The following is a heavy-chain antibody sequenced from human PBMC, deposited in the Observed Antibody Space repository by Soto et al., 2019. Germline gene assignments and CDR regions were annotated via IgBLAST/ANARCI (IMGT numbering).Heavy chain of an antibody. V-gene: IGHV4-59*08. Sequence: SETLSLTCTASGTSISSYYWSWVRQPPGKGLEWIGYIYYSGSTYYNPSLKSRVTISVDTSKNQFSLKLSSVTAADTAVYYCARNRVTQSDYWGQGTLVTVPS. J-gene: IGHJ4*02. CDR1: GTSISSYY. D-gene: IGHD2-21*02. CDR2: IYYSGST. CDR3: ARNRVTQSDY.